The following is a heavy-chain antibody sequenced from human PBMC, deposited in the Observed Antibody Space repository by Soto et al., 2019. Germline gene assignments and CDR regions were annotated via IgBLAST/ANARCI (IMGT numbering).Heavy chain of an antibody. V-gene: IGHV3-23*01. J-gene: IGHJ4*02. Sequence: HPGGSLRLSCAASGFTFSSYAMSWVRQAPGKGLEWVSAISGSGGSTYYADSVKGRFTISRDNSKNTLYLQMNSLRAEDTAVYYCAKPKTPVYSSSWFNYWGQGTLVTVSS. CDR2: ISGSGGST. D-gene: IGHD6-13*01. CDR1: GFTFSSYA. CDR3: AKPKTPVYSSSWFNY.